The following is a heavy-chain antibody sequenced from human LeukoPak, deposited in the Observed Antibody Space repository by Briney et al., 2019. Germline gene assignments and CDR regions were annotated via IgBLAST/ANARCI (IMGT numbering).Heavy chain of an antibody. CDR1: GYTFISYY. V-gene: IGHV1-46*01. J-gene: IGHJ4*02. CDR2: INLSGGGT. CDR3: AGSSVERQQLARFDY. Sequence: ASVKVSCKASGYTFISYYMHWVRQAPGQGLEWMGIINLSGGGTSHAQKFQGRVTMSRDTSTSTVYMKLSSLRSEDTAVYYCAGSSVERQQLARFDYWGQGTLVTVSS. D-gene: IGHD6-13*01.